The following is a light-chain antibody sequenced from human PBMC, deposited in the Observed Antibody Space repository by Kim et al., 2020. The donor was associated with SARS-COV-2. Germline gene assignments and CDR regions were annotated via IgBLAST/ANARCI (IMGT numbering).Light chain of an antibody. V-gene: IGLV2-14*01. J-gene: IGLJ3*02. Sequence: QSALTQPASVSGSPGQSITVSCTGTSSDFGAYNYVSWYQQHPGKAPKLMIFDVSKRPSGVSNRFSGSKSGNTASLTISGLLAEDEADYYCSSYINSSTLVFGGGTQLTVL. CDR3: SSYINSSTLV. CDR2: DVS. CDR1: SSDFGAYNY.